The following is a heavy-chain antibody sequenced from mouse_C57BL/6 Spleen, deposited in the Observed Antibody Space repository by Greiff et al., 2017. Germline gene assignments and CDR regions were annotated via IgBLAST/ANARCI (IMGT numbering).Heavy chain of an antibody. Sequence: VQLQQSGPELVKPGASVKMSCKASGYTFTDYNMHWVKQSHGKSLEWIGYINPNNGGTSYNQKFKGKATLTVNTSSSTAYIELRSLTSEDSAVYYCAIKEDLYYFDYWGQSTTLTVSS. CDR1: GYTFTDYN. CDR3: AIKEDLYYFDY. CDR2: INPNNGGT. J-gene: IGHJ2*01. D-gene: IGHD1-3*01. V-gene: IGHV1-22*01.